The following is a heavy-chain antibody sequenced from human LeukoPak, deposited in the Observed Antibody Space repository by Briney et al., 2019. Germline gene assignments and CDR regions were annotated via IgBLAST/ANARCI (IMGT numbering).Heavy chain of an antibody. D-gene: IGHD1-26*01. J-gene: IGHJ4*02. CDR3: ATLAHLVGATIDY. Sequence: PGGSLRLSCAVSGITLSNYGMSWVRQAPGKGLEWVAGIGASGGGTNYADSVKGRFTISRDNPKNTLYLQMNSLRAEDTAVYYCATLAHLVGATIDYWGQGTLVTVSS. CDR2: IGASGGGT. V-gene: IGHV3-23*01. CDR1: GITLSNYG.